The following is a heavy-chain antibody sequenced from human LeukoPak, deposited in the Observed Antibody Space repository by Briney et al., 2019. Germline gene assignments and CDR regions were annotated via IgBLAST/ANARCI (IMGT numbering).Heavy chain of an antibody. Sequence: GGSLRLSCAASGLSFSDYGMHWVRQAPGKGLEWVAFLRKDGYNTKYADSVKGRFTISRDTSNKMVYLQMNSLRTEDMAVYYCAKDRAGNSWNFDYWGQGTLVAVSS. D-gene: IGHD6-13*01. CDR3: AKDRAGNSWNFDY. V-gene: IGHV3-30*02. CDR1: GLSFSDYG. CDR2: LRKDGYNT. J-gene: IGHJ4*02.